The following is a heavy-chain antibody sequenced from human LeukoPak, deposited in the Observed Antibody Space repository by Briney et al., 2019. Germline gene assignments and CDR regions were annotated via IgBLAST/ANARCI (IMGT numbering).Heavy chain of an antibody. Sequence: ASVKVSCKASGYTFTSYYMHWVRQAPGQGLEWMGIINPSGGSTSYAQKFQGRVTMTRDTSTSTAYMELSSLRSEDTAVYYCASSRDGYNYFDAFDIWGQGTMVTVSS. CDR1: GYTFTSYY. CDR3: ASSRDGYNYFDAFDI. V-gene: IGHV1-46*01. J-gene: IGHJ3*02. D-gene: IGHD5-24*01. CDR2: INPSGGST.